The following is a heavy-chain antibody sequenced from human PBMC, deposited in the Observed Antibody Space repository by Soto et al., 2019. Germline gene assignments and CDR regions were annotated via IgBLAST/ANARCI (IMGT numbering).Heavy chain of an antibody. V-gene: IGHV3-11*06. CDR2: ISSSSSYT. CDR3: ARSYCGGDCYSGPYYYGMDV. Sequence: GSLRLSCAASGFTFSDYYMSWIRQAPGKGLEWVSYISSSSSYTNYADSVKGRFTISRDNAKNSLYLQMNSLRAEDTAVYYCARSYCGGDCYSGPYYYGMDVWGQGTTVTVSS. CDR1: GFTFSDYY. J-gene: IGHJ6*02. D-gene: IGHD2-21*02.